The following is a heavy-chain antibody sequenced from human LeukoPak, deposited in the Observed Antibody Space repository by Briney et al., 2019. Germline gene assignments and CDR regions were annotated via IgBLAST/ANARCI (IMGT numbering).Heavy chain of an antibody. J-gene: IGHJ2*01. Sequence: MPSETLSLTYTVSGGSISSSSFYWGWIRQPPGKGLEWIGRIYYSGNTYYNPSLKSRVTISVGTSKDQFSLRLSSVTAADTAVYYCARARVRNYSFDSDGSYTSDWIFDLWGRGTLATVSS. CDR1: GGSISSSSFY. V-gene: IGHV4-39*07. D-gene: IGHD3-22*01. CDR3: ARARVRNYSFDSDGSYTSDWIFDL. CDR2: IYYSGNT.